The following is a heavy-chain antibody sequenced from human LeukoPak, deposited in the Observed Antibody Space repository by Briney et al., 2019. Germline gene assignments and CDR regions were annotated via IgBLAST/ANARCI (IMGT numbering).Heavy chain of an antibody. D-gene: IGHD1-1*01. CDR1: GGSISSSSYY. J-gene: IGHJ4*02. CDR2: IYYSGST. V-gene: IGHV4-61*05. CDR3: ARAPYNWNDGFDY. Sequence: SETLSLTCTVSGGSISSSSYYWGWIRQPPGKGLEWIGYIYYSGSTNYNPSLKSRVTISVDTSKNQFSLKLSSVTAADTAVYYCARAPYNWNDGFDYWGQGTLVTVSS.